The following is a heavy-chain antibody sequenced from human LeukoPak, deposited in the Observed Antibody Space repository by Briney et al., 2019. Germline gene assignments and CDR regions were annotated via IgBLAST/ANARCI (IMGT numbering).Heavy chain of an antibody. J-gene: IGHJ5*02. CDR2: IYNSGST. D-gene: IGHD4-17*01. CDR1: GGSISSDY. CDR3: ARDLDYGDYVDWFDH. Sequence: PSETLSLTCTVSGGSISSDYWSWIWQPAGQGMGWVGRIYNSGSTNYNPSLKSRVTMSVDTSKNQFSLKLSSVTAADTAVYYCARDLDYGDYVDWFDHWGQGTLVTVSS. V-gene: IGHV4-4*07.